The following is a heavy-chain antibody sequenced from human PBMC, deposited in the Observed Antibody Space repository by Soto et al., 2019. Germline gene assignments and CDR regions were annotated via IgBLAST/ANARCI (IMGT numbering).Heavy chain of an antibody. Sequence: QVQLQESGPGLVKPSETLSLSCTVSGGSISSYYWRWFRQSPGKRMEWIGYVHHSWGSSYNPSLQSRVDISLDTSKSQVSLKVTSVIATDTALYYCARQGFGPLHGIVDVWGQWTTVTVSS. V-gene: IGHV4-59*08. CDR2: VHHSWGS. CDR1: GGSISSYY. CDR3: ARQGFGPLHGIVDV. D-gene: IGHD3-10*01. J-gene: IGHJ6*02.